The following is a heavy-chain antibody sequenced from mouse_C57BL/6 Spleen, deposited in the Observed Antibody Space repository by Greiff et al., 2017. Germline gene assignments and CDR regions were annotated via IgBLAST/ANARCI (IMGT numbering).Heavy chain of an antibody. CDR2: IRSKSNNYAT. CDR1: GFSFNTYA. J-gene: IGHJ4*01. Sequence: EVMLVESGGGLVQPKGSLKLSCAASGFSFNTYAMNWVRQAPGQGLEWVARIRSKSNNYATYYAESVKNRFTISRDDSESMLYLQMNNLKTEDTAMYYCVRHDYDDAMDYWGQGTSVTVSS. D-gene: IGHD2-4*01. CDR3: VRHDYDDAMDY. V-gene: IGHV10-1*01.